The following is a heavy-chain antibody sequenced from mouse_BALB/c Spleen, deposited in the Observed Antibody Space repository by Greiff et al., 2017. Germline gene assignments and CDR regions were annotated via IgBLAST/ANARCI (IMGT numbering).Heavy chain of an antibody. CDR2: IWAGGST. Sequence: QVHVKQSGPGLVAPSQSLSITCTVSGFSLTSYGVHWVRQPPGKGLEWLGVIWAGGSTNYNSALMSRLSISKDNSKSQVFLKMNSLQTDDTAMYYCARDVYYGNYDAMDYWGQGTSVTVSS. J-gene: IGHJ4*01. D-gene: IGHD2-1*01. CDR3: ARDVYYGNYDAMDY. V-gene: IGHV2-9*02. CDR1: GFSLTSYG.